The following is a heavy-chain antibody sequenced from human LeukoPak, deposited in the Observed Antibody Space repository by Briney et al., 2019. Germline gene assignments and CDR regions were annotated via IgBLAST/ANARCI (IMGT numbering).Heavy chain of an antibody. CDR1: GGSISGYC. D-gene: IGHD6-13*01. Sequence: PSETLSLTCTVSGGSISGYCWTWIRQPAGKGLEWIGRMYSLGSTNYNPALKSRLTMSLDTSKNQFSLKLSSVTAADTAVYYCTRVRGSSWSYPEYFQHWGQGTLVTVSS. CDR2: MYSLGST. CDR3: TRVRGSSWSYPEYFQH. J-gene: IGHJ1*01. V-gene: IGHV4-4*07.